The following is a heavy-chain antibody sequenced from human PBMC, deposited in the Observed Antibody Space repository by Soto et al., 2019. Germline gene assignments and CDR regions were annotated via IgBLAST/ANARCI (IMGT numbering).Heavy chain of an antibody. D-gene: IGHD5-18*01. J-gene: IGHJ4*02. CDR1: GFTFSSYA. Sequence: VGSLRLSCAASGFTFSSYAMHWVRQAPGKGLEWVAVISYDGSNKYYADSVKGRFTISRDNSKNTLYLQMNSLRAEDTAVYYCARSNSYGYNYFDYWGQGTLVTVSS. V-gene: IGHV3-30-3*01. CDR3: ARSNSYGYNYFDY. CDR2: ISYDGSNK.